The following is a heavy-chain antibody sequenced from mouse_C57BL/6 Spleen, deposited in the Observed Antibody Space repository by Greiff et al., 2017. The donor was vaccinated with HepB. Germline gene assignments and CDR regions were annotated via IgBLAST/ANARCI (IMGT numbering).Heavy chain of an antibody. J-gene: IGHJ2*01. V-gene: IGHV1-64*01. CDR1: GYTFTSYW. Sequence: QVQLKQPGAELVKPGASVKLSCKASGYTFTSYWMHWVKQRPGQGLEWIGMIHPNSGSTNYNEKFKSKATLTVDKSSSTAYMQLSSLTSEDSAVYYCARQMGLYYFDYWGQGTTLTVSS. D-gene: IGHD4-1*01. CDR3: ARQMGLYYFDY. CDR2: IHPNSGST.